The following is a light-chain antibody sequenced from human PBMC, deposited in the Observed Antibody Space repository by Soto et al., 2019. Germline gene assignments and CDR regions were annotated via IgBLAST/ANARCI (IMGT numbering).Light chain of an antibody. Sequence: EIVMTQSPATLCVSPGERATLSCRASQSVSSNLAWYQKKPGQAPRLLIYGASTRATGIPARFSGSGSGTEFTLTISSLQSEDFAVYYCQQYDNWWTFGQGTRVEIK. CDR2: GAS. J-gene: IGKJ1*01. V-gene: IGKV3-15*01. CDR1: QSVSSN. CDR3: QQYDNWWT.